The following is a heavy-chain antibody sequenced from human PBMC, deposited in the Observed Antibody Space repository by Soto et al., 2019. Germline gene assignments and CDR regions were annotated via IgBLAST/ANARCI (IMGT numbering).Heavy chain of an antibody. J-gene: IGHJ4*02. D-gene: IGHD3-3*01. CDR2: IKEDGSER. Sequence: WSLRLSGAVSGFSVANYWRSWVRQAPGKGLHWLASIKEDGSERYYLDSVKGRFTISRDNAKDSLSLQMNSLRGEDTAFYYCARDVGPVTIFGEALSGYFDFWGQGTLGTVSS. CDR3: ARDVGPVTIFGEALSGYFDF. V-gene: IGHV3-7*03. CDR1: GFSVANYW.